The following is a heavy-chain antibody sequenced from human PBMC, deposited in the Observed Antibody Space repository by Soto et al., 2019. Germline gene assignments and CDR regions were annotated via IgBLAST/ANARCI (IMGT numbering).Heavy chain of an antibody. CDR3: TRAARRRGWFDP. J-gene: IGHJ5*02. CDR2: INHSGST. V-gene: IGHV4-34*01. Sequence: SETLSLTCAVYGGSFSGYYWSWIRQPPGKGLEWIGEINHSGSTNYNPSLKSRVTISVDTSKNQFSLKLSSVTAADTAVYYCTRAARRRGWFDPWGQGTVVTVSS. D-gene: IGHD6-6*01. CDR1: GGSFSGYY.